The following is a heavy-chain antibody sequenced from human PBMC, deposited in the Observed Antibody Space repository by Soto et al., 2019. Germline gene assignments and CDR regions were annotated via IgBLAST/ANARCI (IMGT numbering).Heavy chain of an antibody. D-gene: IGHD3-3*01. J-gene: IGHJ5*02. CDR1: GGSISSGGYS. V-gene: IGHV4-30-2*01. CDR2: IYHSGST. Sequence: SETLSLTCAVSGGSISSGGYSWSWIRQPPGKGLEWIGYIYHSGSTYYNPSLKSRVTISVDRSKNQFSLKLSSVTAADTAVYYCARGGDLWSGYANTRDWFDPWGQGTLVTVSS. CDR3: ARGGDLWSGYANTRDWFDP.